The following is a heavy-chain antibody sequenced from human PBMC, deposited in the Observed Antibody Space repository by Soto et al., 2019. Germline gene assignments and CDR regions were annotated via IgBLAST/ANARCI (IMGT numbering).Heavy chain of an antibody. CDR3: ARRRKQAVTPQKDAFDI. D-gene: IGHD6-19*01. J-gene: IGHJ3*02. CDR1: GFILSGYA. Sequence: GGSLRLSCAASGFILSGYAMHWVRQAPGKGLEWVSAISGSGGSTYYADSVKGRFTISRDNSKNTLYLQMNSLRAEDTAVYYSARRRKQAVTPQKDAFDIGGQGKMVTVSS. CDR2: ISGSGGST. V-gene: IGHV3-23*01.